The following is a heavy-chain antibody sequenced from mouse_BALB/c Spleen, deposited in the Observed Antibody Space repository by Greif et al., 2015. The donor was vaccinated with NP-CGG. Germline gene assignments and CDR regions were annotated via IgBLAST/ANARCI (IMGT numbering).Heavy chain of an antibody. J-gene: IGHJ2*01. Sequence: EVNVVESGGGLVQPGGSLRLSCATSGFTFSDFYMEWVRQPPGKRLEWIAASRNKANDYTTEYSASVKGLFIVSRDTSQSILYLQMNALRAEDTAIYYCARDYYGSFDYWGQGTTLTVSS. D-gene: IGHD1-1*01. CDR3: ARDYYGSFDY. V-gene: IGHV7-1*02. CDR2: SRNKANDYTT. CDR1: GFTFSDFY.